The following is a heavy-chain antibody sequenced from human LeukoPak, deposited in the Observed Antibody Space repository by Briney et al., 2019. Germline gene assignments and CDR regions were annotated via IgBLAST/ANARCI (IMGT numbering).Heavy chain of an antibody. V-gene: IGHV4-34*01. CDR3: ARGPYSSGWYTQQD. CDR1: GGSFSGYY. D-gene: IGHD6-19*01. Sequence: SETLSLTCAVYGGSFSGYYWSWIRQPPGKGLEWIGEINHSGSTNYNPSLKSRVTISVDTSKNQFSLKLSSVTAADTAVYYCARGPYSSGWYTQQDWGQGTLVTVSS. CDR2: INHSGST. J-gene: IGHJ4*02.